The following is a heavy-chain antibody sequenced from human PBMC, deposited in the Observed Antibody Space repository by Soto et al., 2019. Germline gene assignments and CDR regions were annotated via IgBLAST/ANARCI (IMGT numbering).Heavy chain of an antibody. CDR2: IYVAGTT. Sequence: GWSLRLSCAFSVFTVISNYMSWVRQAPGKGLEWVSVIYVAGTTSYADSVKGRFTISRDISKNTVYLEMNSLRVDDTAVYYCARDYYDSRGYYYFDYWGQGTLVTVSS. CDR3: ARDYYDSRGYYYFDY. D-gene: IGHD3-22*01. V-gene: IGHV3-53*01. J-gene: IGHJ4*02. CDR1: VFTVISNY.